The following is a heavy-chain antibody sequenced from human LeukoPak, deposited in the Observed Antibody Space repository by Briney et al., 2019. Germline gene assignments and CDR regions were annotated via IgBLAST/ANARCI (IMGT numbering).Heavy chain of an antibody. CDR1: GGSINSISYY. J-gene: IGHJ4*02. Sequence: SETLSLTCTVSGGSINSISYYWAWIRLPPGKGLEWIATIYYSGSTYYNPSLKSRATITVDTSHHQFSLKLSSATAAYTAVYHCARLNRAPAFDYWGQGTLVTVSS. D-gene: IGHD2/OR15-2a*01. CDR2: IYYSGST. V-gene: IGHV4-39*01. CDR3: ARLNRAPAFDY.